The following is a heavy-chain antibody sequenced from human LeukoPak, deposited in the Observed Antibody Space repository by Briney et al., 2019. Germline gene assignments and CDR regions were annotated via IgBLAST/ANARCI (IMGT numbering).Heavy chain of an antibody. D-gene: IGHD2-15*01. CDR2: INGSGGST. CDR1: GFTFSSYS. Sequence: GGSLRFSCAASGFTFSSYSMSWVRQAPGQGLEWVSAINGSGGSTYYADSVKGRFTISRDNSKHTLYLQMNSLRAEDTAVQYSAKVQGRYCSGGSCLNDYWGQGTLVTVSS. CDR3: AKVQGRYCSGGSCLNDY. V-gene: IGHV3-23*01. J-gene: IGHJ4*02.